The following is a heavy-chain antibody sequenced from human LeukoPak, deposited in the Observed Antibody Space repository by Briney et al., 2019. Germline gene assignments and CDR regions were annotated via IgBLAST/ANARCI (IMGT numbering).Heavy chain of an antibody. D-gene: IGHD5-18*01. CDR1: GFTFSNAW. CDR3: TTFGYSYGPTWGYYYYYGMDV. J-gene: IGHJ6*02. CDR2: IKSKTDGGTT. Sequence: GGSLRLSCAASGFTFSNAWMSWVRQAPGKGLEWVGRIKSKTDGGTTDYAAPVKGRFTISRDDPKNTLYLQMNSLKTEDTAVYYCTTFGYSYGPTWGYYYYYGMDVWGQGTTVTVSS. V-gene: IGHV3-15*01.